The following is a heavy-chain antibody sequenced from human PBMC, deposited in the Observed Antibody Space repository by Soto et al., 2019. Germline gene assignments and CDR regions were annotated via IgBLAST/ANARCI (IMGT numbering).Heavy chain of an antibody. CDR3: ARQGPLYYYYGMDV. J-gene: IGHJ6*02. D-gene: IGHD3-10*01. CDR2: IYYSGST. CDR1: GGSISSSSYY. Sequence: TSETLSLTCTVSGGSISSSSYYWGWIRQPPGKGLEWIGSIYYSGSTYYNPSLKSRVTISVDTSKNQFSLKLSSMTAADTAVYYCARQGPLYYYYGMDVWGQGTTVTVSS. V-gene: IGHV4-39*01.